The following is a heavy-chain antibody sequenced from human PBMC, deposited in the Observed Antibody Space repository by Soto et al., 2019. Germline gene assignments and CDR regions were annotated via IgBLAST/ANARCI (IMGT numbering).Heavy chain of an antibody. V-gene: IGHV3-74*01. CDR3: ARVNYGDYGGVYDY. D-gene: IGHD4-17*01. Sequence: EVQLVASGGGLVQPGGSLRLSCAASGFTVSSYLMHWVRQAPGKGLVWVSRINSDGSSTSFADSVKVRFTISRDNAKNTLYLQMNSLRAEDTAVYYCARVNYGDYGGVYDYWGQGTLVTVSS. CDR1: GFTVSSYL. J-gene: IGHJ4*02. CDR2: INSDGSST.